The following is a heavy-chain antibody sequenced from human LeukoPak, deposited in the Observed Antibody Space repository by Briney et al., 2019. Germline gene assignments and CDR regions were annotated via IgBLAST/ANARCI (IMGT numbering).Heavy chain of an antibody. CDR1: GFTFSSYG. Sequence: QTGGSLRLSCAASGFTFSSYGMHWVRQAPGKGLDWVAFIRYDGSNKYYADSVKGRFTISRDNSKNTLYLQMNSLRAEDTAVYYCAFESMTTVTFDYWGQGTLVTVSS. CDR3: AFESMTTVTFDY. V-gene: IGHV3-30*02. D-gene: IGHD4-11*01. J-gene: IGHJ4*02. CDR2: IRYDGSNK.